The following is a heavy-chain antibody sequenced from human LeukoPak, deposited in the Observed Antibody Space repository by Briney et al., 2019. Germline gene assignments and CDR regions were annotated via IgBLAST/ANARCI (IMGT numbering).Heavy chain of an antibody. V-gene: IGHV3-7*01. D-gene: IGHD2-2*01. CDR2: IKPDGSEK. J-gene: IGHJ4*02. CDR3: ARDGRFVVVPSI. Sequence: GGSLRLSCAASGFSFSTYWMSWVRQAPGKGQEWVATIKPDGSEKYHVDSVKGRFTISRDNAKNSLYLQMNSLRAEDTAVYYCARDGRFVVVPSIWGQGTLVTVS. CDR1: GFSFSTYW.